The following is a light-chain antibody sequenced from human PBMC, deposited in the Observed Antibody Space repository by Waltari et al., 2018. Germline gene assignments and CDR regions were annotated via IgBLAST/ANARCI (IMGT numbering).Light chain of an antibody. CDR3: QAWDSSTEV. CDR1: KLGDKY. Sequence: SYALTQPPSVSVSPGQTASITCSGDKLGDKYACWYQQKPGQSPVLVIYQDSKRPSGIPERFSGSNSGNTATLTISGTQAMDEADYYCQAWDSSTEVFGGGTKLTVL. V-gene: IGLV3-1*01. CDR2: QDS. J-gene: IGLJ2*01.